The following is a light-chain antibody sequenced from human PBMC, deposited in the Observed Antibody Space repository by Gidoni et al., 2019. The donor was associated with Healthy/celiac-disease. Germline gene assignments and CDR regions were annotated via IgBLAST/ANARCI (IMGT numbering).Light chain of an antibody. V-gene: IGLV2-8*01. Sequence: QSALTQPPSASGPPGQSVTISCTGTSSDVGGYNYVSCYQQHPGKAPNLMIYEVSKRPSGVPDRFSGSKSGNTASLTVSGLQAEDEADYYCSSYAGSNNYVFGTGTKVTVL. CDR2: EVS. CDR3: SSYAGSNNYV. J-gene: IGLJ1*01. CDR1: SSDVGGYNY.